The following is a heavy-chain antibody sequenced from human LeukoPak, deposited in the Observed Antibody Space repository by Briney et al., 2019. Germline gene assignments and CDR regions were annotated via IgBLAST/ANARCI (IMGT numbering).Heavy chain of an antibody. CDR2: IYSGGTT. D-gene: IGHD2-15*01. J-gene: IGHJ3*02. CDR3: ARATPDWPTSGGAFDI. CDR1: GFTVSRTY. V-gene: IGHV3-53*01. Sequence: PGGSLRLSCTASGFTVSRTYLSWVRQPPGKGLEWDSVIYSGGTTYYADSVKGRFTISRDNSKNTLYLQMNSLRAEDTAVYYCARATPDWPTSGGAFDIWGQGTMVTVSS.